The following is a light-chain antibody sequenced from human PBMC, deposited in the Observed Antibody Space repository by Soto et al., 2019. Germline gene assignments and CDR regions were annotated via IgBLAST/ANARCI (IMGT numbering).Light chain of an antibody. Sequence: EIVLTQSPGTLSLSPGERATLSCRASQSVSSSYLAWYQQKPGRAPRLLIFDASRRAAGIPDRFRGSGSGTDFTLAISRLEPEDFAVSSCQQYGPSGGLTVAPWTKVGIK. CDR1: QSVSSSY. CDR2: DAS. J-gene: IGKJ3*01. V-gene: IGKV3-20*01. CDR3: QQYGPSGGLT.